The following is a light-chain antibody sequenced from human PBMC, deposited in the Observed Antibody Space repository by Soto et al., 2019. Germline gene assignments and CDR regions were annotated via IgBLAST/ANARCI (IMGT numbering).Light chain of an antibody. CDR3: QQYNRWPGT. Sequence: EIVMTQSPAHLSVSPGERATFSCRASQAISSDLAWYQQMPGQAPRLLVYGASTRATGIPARFSGSGSGTEFTLTISSLQSEEFALYDGQQYNRWPGTFGQGTRLEIK. CDR2: GAS. CDR1: QAISSD. V-gene: IGKV3-15*01. J-gene: IGKJ2*01.